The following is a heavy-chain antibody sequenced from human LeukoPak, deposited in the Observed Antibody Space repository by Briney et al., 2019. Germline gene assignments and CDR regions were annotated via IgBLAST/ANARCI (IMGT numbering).Heavy chain of an antibody. CDR2: ISSSGSTI. CDR1: GFTFSRYW. D-gene: IGHD3-3*01. Sequence: HPGGSLRLSCAASGFTFSRYWMSWVRQAPGAGLEWVSYISSSGSTIYYADSVKGRFTISRDNAKNSLYLQMNSLRAEDTAVYYCATDLTMTYAFDIWGQGTMVTVSS. V-gene: IGHV3-48*04. CDR3: ATDLTMTYAFDI. J-gene: IGHJ3*02.